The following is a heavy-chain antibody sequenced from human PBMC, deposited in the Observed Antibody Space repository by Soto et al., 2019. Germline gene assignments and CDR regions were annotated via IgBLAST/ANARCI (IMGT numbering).Heavy chain of an antibody. CDR2: IFSNDEK. V-gene: IGHV2-26*01. J-gene: IGHJ4*02. D-gene: IGHD3-9*01. Sequence: SGPTLVNPTETLTLTCTVSGFSLSNARMGVSWIRQPPGKALEWLAHIFSNDEKSYSTSLKSRLTISKDTSKSQVVLTMTNMDPVDTATYYCARILRGSYYDILTGYYEYYFDYWGQGTLVTV. CDR3: ARILRGSYYDILTGYYEYYFDY. CDR1: GFSLSNARMG.